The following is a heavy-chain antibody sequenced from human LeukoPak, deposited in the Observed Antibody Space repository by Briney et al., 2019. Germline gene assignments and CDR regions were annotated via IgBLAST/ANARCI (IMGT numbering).Heavy chain of an antibody. Sequence: GGSLRLSCAASGFTFSVYSMNWVRQAPGKGLDLVSSISSSSSYIYYADSVKGRFTISRDNARNSLYLQMNSLRAEDTALYYCARDGDTVLTRGYYYYMDVWGKGTTVTVSS. CDR2: ISSSSSYI. CDR1: GFTFSVYS. CDR3: ARDGDTVLTRGYYYYMDV. V-gene: IGHV3-21*01. D-gene: IGHD4-23*01. J-gene: IGHJ6*03.